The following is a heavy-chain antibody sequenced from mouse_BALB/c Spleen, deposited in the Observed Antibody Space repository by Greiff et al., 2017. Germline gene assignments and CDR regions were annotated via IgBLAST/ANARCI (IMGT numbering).Heavy chain of an antibody. CDR3: ARVKFFYYAMDY. CDR2: ISYDGSN. V-gene: IGHV3-6*02. CDR1: GYSITSGYY. Sequence: DVQLQESGPGLVKPSQSLSLTCSVTGYSITSGYYWNWIRQFPGNKLEWMGYISYDGSNNYNPSLKNRISITRDTSKNQFFLKLNSVTTEDTATYYCARVKFFYYAMDYWGQGTSVTVSS. J-gene: IGHJ4*01.